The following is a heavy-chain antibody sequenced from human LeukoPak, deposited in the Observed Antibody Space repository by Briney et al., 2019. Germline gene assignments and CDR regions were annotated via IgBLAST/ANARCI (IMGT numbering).Heavy chain of an antibody. CDR2: ISWNSGSI. CDR3: TTDSYDFWSGYYNDVAAYYYYYGMDV. V-gene: IGHV3-9*01. D-gene: IGHD3-3*01. J-gene: IGHJ6*02. Sequence: GGSLRLSCAASGFSFDGYAMYWVRQAPGKGLEWVSGISWNSGSIGYADSVKGRFTISRDNAKNSLYLQMNSLKTEDTAVYYCTTDSYDFWSGYYNDVAAYYYYYGMDVWGQGTTVTVSS. CDR1: GFSFDGYA.